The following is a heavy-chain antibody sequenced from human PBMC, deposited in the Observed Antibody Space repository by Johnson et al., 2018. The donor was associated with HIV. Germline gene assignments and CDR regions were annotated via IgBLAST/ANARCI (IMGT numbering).Heavy chain of an antibody. CDR2: IYGGGSGGST. D-gene: IGHD6-13*01. CDR1: GFTVSSNY. CDR3: ARGVYSSSWYGAFDI. Sequence: VQLVESGGGLIQPGGSLRLSCAASGFTVSSNYMSWVRQAPGKGLEWVSVIYGGGSGGSTYYVDYVKGRFTISRDNSKNTLYLKMNSLRAEDTAVYYCARGVYSSSWYGAFDIWGQGTMVTVSS. V-gene: IGHV3-53*01. J-gene: IGHJ3*02.